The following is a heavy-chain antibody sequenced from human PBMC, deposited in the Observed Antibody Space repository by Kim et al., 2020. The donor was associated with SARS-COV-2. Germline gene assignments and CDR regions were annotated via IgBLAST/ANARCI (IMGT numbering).Heavy chain of an antibody. V-gene: IGHV3-15*01. D-gene: IGHD5-12*01. CDR1: GFTFSNAW. CDR3: TTDLRGYSGYEL. J-gene: IGHJ4*02. CDR2: IKSKTDGGTT. Sequence: GGSLRLSCAASGFTFSNAWMSWVRQAPGKGLEWVGRIKSKTDGGTTDYAAPVKGRFTISRDDSKNTLYLQMNSLKTEDTAVYYCTTDLRGYSGYELWGQGTLVTVSS.